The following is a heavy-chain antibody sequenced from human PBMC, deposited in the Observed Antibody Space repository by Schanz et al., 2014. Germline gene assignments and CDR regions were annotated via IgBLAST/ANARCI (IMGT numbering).Heavy chain of an antibody. CDR2: IKSRSDGGTT. CDR1: GFTFSNAW. Sequence: EVQVVESGGGLVQPGGSLRLSCAASGFTFSNAWMNWVRQGPGNRLEWVGRIKSRSDGGTTDYAAPVKGRFIISRDDSRNTLYLQMSGLKTEDTAVYYCSTTPNFYASGTYSWFDPWGQGTRVTVSS. D-gene: IGHD3-10*01. J-gene: IGHJ5*02. CDR3: STTPNFYASGTYSWFDP. V-gene: IGHV3-15*01.